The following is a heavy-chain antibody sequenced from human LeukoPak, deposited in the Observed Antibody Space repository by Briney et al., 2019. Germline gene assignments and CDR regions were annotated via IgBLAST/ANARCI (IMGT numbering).Heavy chain of an antibody. CDR2: INSDGSST. V-gene: IGHV3-74*01. Sequence: PGGSLRLSCAASGFNFRNYWMHWVRHAPGKGLVWVSRINSDGSSTSYADSVKGRFTISRDNAENTLYLQINSLRAEDTAVYYCATDEAATGRLDYWGQGTLVIDSS. CDR1: GFNFRNYW. CDR3: ATDEAATGRLDY. D-gene: IGHD1-1*01. J-gene: IGHJ4*02.